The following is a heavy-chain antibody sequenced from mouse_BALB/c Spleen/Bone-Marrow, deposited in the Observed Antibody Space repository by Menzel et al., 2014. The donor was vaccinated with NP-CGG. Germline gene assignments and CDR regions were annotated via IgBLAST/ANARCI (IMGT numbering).Heavy chain of an antibody. Sequence: EVMLVESGGGLVQPGGSLRLSCATSGFTFTDYYMSWVRQPPGKALEWLGFIRNKANGYTTEYSASVKGRFTISRDNSQSFLYLQMNTLRAEDSASYYCAIDYGNFHYYAMDYWGQGASVAVSS. D-gene: IGHD2-1*01. CDR2: IRNKANGYTT. CDR1: GFTFTDYY. CDR3: AIDYGNFHYYAMDY. V-gene: IGHV7-3*02. J-gene: IGHJ4*01.